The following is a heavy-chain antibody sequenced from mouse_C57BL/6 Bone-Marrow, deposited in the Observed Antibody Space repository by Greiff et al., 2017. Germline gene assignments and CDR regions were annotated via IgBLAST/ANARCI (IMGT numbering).Heavy chain of an antibody. CDR2: IYPRSGNT. Sequence: VQLQQSGAELARPGASVKLSCKASGYTFTSYGISWVKQRTGQGLEWIGEIYPRSGNTYYNEKFKGKATLTAEKSSSTAYMELRSLTSEDSAVXVGASEDDYYGPACFAYWGQGTLVTVSA. CDR1: GYTFTSYG. D-gene: IGHD1-1*01. CDR3: ASEDDYYGPACFAY. J-gene: IGHJ3*01. V-gene: IGHV1-81*01.